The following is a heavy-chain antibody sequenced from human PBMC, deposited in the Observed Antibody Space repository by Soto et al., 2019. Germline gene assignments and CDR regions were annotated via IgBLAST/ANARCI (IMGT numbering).Heavy chain of an antibody. CDR1: GLTFRDYG. V-gene: IGHV3-30*18. CDR2: ISYDGSFV. D-gene: IGHD1-1*01. J-gene: IGHJ6*02. Sequence: PGGSLRLSCVVSGLTFRDYGFHWVRQAPGKGLDWVAAISYDGSFVYYADSVRGRVTISRDNSRNTLDLQMNTLRHEDTAVYYCAKERGRNRNFAMDVWGQGTSVTVS. CDR3: AKERGRNRNFAMDV.